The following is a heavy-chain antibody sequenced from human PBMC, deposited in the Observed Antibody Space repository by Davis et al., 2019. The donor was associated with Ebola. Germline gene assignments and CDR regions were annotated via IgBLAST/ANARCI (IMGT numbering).Heavy chain of an antibody. CDR3: ARGGRWYDILTEASLMDV. J-gene: IGHJ6*03. CDR2: ISSSSSYT. CDR1: GFTFSDYY. V-gene: IGHV3-11*06. Sequence: GGSLRLSCAASGFTFSDYYMSWIRQAPGKGLEWVSYISSSSSYTNYADSVKGRFTTSRDNAKNSLYLQMNSLRHDDTAVYYCARGGRWYDILTEASLMDVWGTGTTVTVSS. D-gene: IGHD3-9*01.